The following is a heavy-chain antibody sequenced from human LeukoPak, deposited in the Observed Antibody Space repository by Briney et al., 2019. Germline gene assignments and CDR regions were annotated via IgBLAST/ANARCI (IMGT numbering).Heavy chain of an antibody. J-gene: IGHJ4*02. CDR3: ARCPSWSGYSFDY. CDR2: IFYTGNA. D-gene: IGHD3-3*01. CDR1: GGSISSYY. V-gene: IGHV4-59*01. Sequence: PSETLSLTCTVSGGSISSYYWTWIRQPPRKGLEWIGYIFYTGNANYNPSLKSRVTISVDTSKNQFSLKLSSVTAADTAVYYCARCPSWSGYSFDYWGQGTLVTVSS.